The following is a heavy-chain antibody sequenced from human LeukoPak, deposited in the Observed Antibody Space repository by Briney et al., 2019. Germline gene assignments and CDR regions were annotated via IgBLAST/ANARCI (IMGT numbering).Heavy chain of an antibody. Sequence: GGSLRLSCAASGFTFSDYWMHWVRQAPGKGLVWVSRIDSDGSSTSNADSVKGRFTISRDNAKNTVYLQMNSLRAEDTAVYYCARGFTIFGVVNDAFDIWGQGTMATASS. CDR2: IDSDGSST. CDR1: GFTFSDYW. J-gene: IGHJ3*02. D-gene: IGHD3-3*01. CDR3: ARGFTIFGVVNDAFDI. V-gene: IGHV3-74*01.